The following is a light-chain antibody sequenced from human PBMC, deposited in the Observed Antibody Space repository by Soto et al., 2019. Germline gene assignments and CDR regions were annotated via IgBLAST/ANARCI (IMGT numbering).Light chain of an antibody. CDR3: QQYGTSPRT. CDR2: GVY. CDR1: QSISSN. J-gene: IGKJ1*01. V-gene: IGKV3D-15*01. Sequence: EIVMTHSPATLSVSPGETVTLSCRASQSISSNLAWYQQKPGQAPRLLIYGVYTRAPGIPARFSGSGSGTEFTLTISSLQSEDFAVYYCQQYGTSPRTFGQGTKVDIK.